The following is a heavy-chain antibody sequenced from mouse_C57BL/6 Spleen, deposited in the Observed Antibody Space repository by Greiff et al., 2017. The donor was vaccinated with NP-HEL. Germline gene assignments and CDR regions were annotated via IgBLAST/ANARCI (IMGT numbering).Heavy chain of an antibody. CDR2: IDPETGGT. D-gene: IGHD2-2*01. CDR3: TAYGYDYAMDY. V-gene: IGHV1-15*01. J-gene: IGHJ4*01. CDR1: GYKFTDYE. Sequence: QVQLQQSGAELVRPGASVTLSCKASGYKFTDYEMHWVKQTPVHGLEWIGAIDPETGGTAYNQKFKGKAILTADKSSSTAYMELRSLTSEDSAVYYCTAYGYDYAMDYWGQGTSVTVSS.